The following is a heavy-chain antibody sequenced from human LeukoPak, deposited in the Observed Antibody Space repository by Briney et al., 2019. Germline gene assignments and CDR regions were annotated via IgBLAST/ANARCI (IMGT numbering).Heavy chain of an antibody. D-gene: IGHD2-2*01. CDR3: ARSDCTSTSCSHRGIDY. J-gene: IGHJ4*02. Sequence: SETLSLTCAVYGGSFSVYYWSWIRQPPGKGLEWIGEISHSGSTNYNPSLKSRVTISTDTSRKQFSLNLNSVTAADTAVYYCARSDCTSTSCSHRGIDYWGQGTLVTVSS. V-gene: IGHV4-34*01. CDR1: GGSFSVYY. CDR2: ISHSGST.